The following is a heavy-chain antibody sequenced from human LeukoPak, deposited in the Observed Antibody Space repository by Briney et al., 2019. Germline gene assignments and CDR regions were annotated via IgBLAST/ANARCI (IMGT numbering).Heavy chain of an antibody. Sequence: PSETLSLTCTVSGGAITGYYWSWIRQPPGKGLEWIGYIYYSGSTNYNPSLKSRVTMSVDTSKNQFSLKVGSVTAADTAVYYCARGLAVAGTHVFDFWGQGTLVTVSS. CDR3: ARGLAVAGTHVFDF. CDR2: IYYSGST. CDR1: GGAITGYY. V-gene: IGHV4-59*01. J-gene: IGHJ4*02. D-gene: IGHD6-19*01.